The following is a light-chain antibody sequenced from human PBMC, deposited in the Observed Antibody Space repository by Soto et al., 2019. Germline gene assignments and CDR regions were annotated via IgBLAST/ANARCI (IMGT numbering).Light chain of an antibody. CDR3: DTWDSSLSAVV. V-gene: IGLV1-51*01. CDR1: SSNIGNNY. CDR2: DNN. Sequence: QSVLTQPPSVSAAPGQTVTISCSGSSSNIGNNYVSWFQQFPGTAPKLLIYDNNKRPSGIPDRFSGSKSGTSATLGITGLQTGDEAEYYCDTWDSSLSAVVFGGGALLTVL. J-gene: IGLJ2*01.